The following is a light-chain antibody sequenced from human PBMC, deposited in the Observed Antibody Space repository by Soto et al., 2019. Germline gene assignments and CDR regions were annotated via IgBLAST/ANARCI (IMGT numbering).Light chain of an antibody. CDR1: ERISSW. CDR2: DAS. V-gene: IGKV1-5*01. J-gene: IGKJ1*01. CDR3: QQYHNYAT. Sequence: DIQMTQSPSTLSASVGDRVTITCRASERISSWLAWYQQKPGKAPKLLIYDASTLESGVPSRFTGSGSGTEFTLTISSLQPDDFATYYCQQYHNYATFGQGTKVENK.